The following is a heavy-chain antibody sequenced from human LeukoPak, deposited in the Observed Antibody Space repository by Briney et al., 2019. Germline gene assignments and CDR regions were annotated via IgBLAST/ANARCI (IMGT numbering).Heavy chain of an antibody. Sequence: ASVKVSCKAFGYTFTGYYMHWVRQAPGQGLEWMGWINPNSGGTNYAQKFQGRVTMTRDTSISTAYMELSRLRSDDTAVYYCAREDVDTAIVNDYWGQGTLVTVSS. V-gene: IGHV1-2*02. CDR1: GYTFTGYY. CDR2: INPNSGGT. J-gene: IGHJ4*02. CDR3: AREDVDTAIVNDY. D-gene: IGHD5-18*01.